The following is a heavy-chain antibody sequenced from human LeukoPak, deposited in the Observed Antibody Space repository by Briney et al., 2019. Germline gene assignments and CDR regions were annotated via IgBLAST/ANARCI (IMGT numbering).Heavy chain of an antibody. CDR1: GYTFTGYY. Sequence: ASVKVSCTASGYTFTGYYMHWVRQAPGQGLEWMGWINPNSGGTNYAQKFQGRVTMTRDTSISTAYMELSRLRSDDTAVYYCAREGGSGSSDFDYWGQGTLVTVSS. CDR2: INPNSGGT. D-gene: IGHD1-26*01. J-gene: IGHJ4*02. CDR3: AREGGSGSSDFDY. V-gene: IGHV1-2*02.